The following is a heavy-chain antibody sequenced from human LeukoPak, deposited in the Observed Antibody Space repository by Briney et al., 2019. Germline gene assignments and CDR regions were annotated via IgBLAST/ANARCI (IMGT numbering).Heavy chain of an antibody. CDR1: GYTFTGVY. D-gene: IGHD3-22*01. CDR2: INPQSGAT. Sequence: GASVKVSCKASGYTFTGVYIHWVRQSPGQGLEWMAWINPQSGATNYAQKFRGRVTMTRDVSISTDYMEVTSLTFDDTAVYYCARGGDDSGLYFAYWGQGTLVTVSS. J-gene: IGHJ4*02. V-gene: IGHV1-2*02. CDR3: ARGGDDSGLYFAY.